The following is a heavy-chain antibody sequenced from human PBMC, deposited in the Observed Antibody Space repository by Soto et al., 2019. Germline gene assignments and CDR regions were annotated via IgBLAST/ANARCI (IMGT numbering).Heavy chain of an antibody. V-gene: IGHV3-30-3*01. CDR2: ISYDGSNK. J-gene: IGHJ6*02. CDR1: GFTFSSYA. Sequence: GGSLRLSCAASGFTFSSYAMHWVRQAPGKGLEWVAVISYDGSNKYYADSVKGRFTISRDNSKKTLYLQMNSLRAEDTAVYYCARDWVVVVPAAMTGWHYYYGMDVWGQGTTVTVSS. CDR3: ARDWVVVVPAAMTGWHYYYGMDV. D-gene: IGHD2-2*01.